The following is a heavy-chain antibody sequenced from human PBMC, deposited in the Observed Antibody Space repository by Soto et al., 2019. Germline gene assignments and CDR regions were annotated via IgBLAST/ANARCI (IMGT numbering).Heavy chain of an antibody. CDR3: ARAPLYSSGWPDY. CDR2: IYYSGST. Sequence: SETLSLTCTVSGGSISSGDYYWSWIRQPPGKGLEWIGYIYYSGSTYYNPSLKSRVTISVDTSKNQFSLKLSSVTAADTAVYYCARAPLYSSGWPDYWGQGTLVTVSS. D-gene: IGHD6-19*01. J-gene: IGHJ4*02. V-gene: IGHV4-30-4*01. CDR1: GGSISSGDYY.